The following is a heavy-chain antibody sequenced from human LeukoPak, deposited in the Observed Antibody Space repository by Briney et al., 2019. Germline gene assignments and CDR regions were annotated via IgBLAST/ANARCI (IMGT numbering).Heavy chain of an antibody. V-gene: IGHV3-23*01. CDR2: ISGSGGGT. Sequence: GGSLRLSCAASGFTFSSYAMSWVRQAPEKGLEWVSTISGSGGGTYYADSVKGRFTISRDDSKNTLYLQMNSLRAEDTAVYYCAKGVWFGEASGVDYWGQGTLVTVSS. J-gene: IGHJ4*02. D-gene: IGHD3-10*01. CDR1: GFTFSSYA. CDR3: AKGVWFGEASGVDY.